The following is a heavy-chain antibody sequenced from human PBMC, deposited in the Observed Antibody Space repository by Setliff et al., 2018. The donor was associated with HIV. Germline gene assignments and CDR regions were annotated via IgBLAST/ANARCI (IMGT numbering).Heavy chain of an antibody. V-gene: IGHV3-23*01. J-gene: IGHJ4*02. D-gene: IGHD1-7*01. Sequence: TGGSLRLSCAASGFTFNTYAVTWVRQAPGKGLEWVSVISADGLTTFYAGSVKGRFTISRDNSKDTLYLQMNSLRAEDTALYYCAKVRWTANYYFDCWGQGTLVTVSS. CDR3: AKVRWTANYYFDC. CDR2: ISADGLTT. CDR1: GFTFNTYA.